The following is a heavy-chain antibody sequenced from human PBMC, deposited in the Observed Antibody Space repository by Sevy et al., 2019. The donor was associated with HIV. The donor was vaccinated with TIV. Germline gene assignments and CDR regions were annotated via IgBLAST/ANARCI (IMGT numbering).Heavy chain of an antibody. V-gene: IGHV3-7*01. J-gene: IGHJ4*02. CDR2: IKQDGSEK. CDR3: ARAHRIVVVPAACDY. CDR1: GLTFSSYC. Sequence: GGSLRLSCAASGLTFSSYCMSWVRQAPGKGLEWVANIKQDGSEKYYVDSVKGRFTISKDNAKNSLYLQMNSLRAEDTAVYYCARAHRIVVVPAACDYWGQGTLVTVSS. D-gene: IGHD2-2*01.